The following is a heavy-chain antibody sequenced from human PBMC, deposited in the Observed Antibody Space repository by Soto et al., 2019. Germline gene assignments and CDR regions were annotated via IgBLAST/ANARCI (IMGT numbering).Heavy chain of an antibody. CDR1: GFTFSSYA. CDR3: AKASLVVPAALSNWFDP. J-gene: IGHJ5*02. Sequence: GGSLRLSCAASGFTFSSYAMSWVRQAPGKGLEWVSAISGSGGSTYYADSVKGRFTISRDNSKNTLYLQMNSLRAEDTAVYYCAKASLVVPAALSNWFDPWGQGTLVTVSS. V-gene: IGHV3-23*01. CDR2: ISGSGGST. D-gene: IGHD2-2*01.